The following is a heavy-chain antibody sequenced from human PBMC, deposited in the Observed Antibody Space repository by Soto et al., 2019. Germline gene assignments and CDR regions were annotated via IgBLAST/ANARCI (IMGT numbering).Heavy chain of an antibody. D-gene: IGHD4-4*01. CDR1: GYSFSNSW. V-gene: IGHV5-51*01. CDR3: SRPNDFRDNSFAY. Sequence: GESLKISCKGSGYSFSNSWIAWVRQMPGKGLEWMGIIYPGDSDTRYSPSFQGQVTISADKSISTAYLQWSSLKASDTAMFYCSRPNDFRDNSFAYWGQGTLVTVSS. J-gene: IGHJ4*02. CDR2: IYPGDSDT.